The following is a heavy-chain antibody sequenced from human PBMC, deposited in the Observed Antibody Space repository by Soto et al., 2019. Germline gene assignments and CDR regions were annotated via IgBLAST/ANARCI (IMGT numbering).Heavy chain of an antibody. V-gene: IGHV5-10-1*01. CDR2: IDPSDSYT. CDR3: ARHFVSSSFGWLDP. J-gene: IGHJ5*02. Sequence: GESLKISCEGSGYSFTTYWISWVRQMPGKGLEWMGRIDPSDSYTNYSPSFQGHVILSVDKSISTAYLQWSSLTASDSAVYYCARHFVSSSFGWLDPWGQGTLVTVSS. CDR1: GYSFTTYW. D-gene: IGHD6-6*01.